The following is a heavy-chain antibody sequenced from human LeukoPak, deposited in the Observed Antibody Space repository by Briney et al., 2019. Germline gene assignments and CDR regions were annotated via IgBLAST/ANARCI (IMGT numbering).Heavy chain of an antibody. Sequence: GGSLRLSCAASGFTFSSYAMTWVRQAPGKGLEWVSVISGSGGSTYYADSVKGRFTISRDNSKNSLYLQMNSLRGEDTALYYCAKDKAVVAPYYFDYWGQGTLVTVSS. CDR2: ISGSGGST. V-gene: IGHV3-43*02. CDR3: AKDKAVVAPYYFDY. CDR1: GFTFSSYA. J-gene: IGHJ4*02. D-gene: IGHD2-15*01.